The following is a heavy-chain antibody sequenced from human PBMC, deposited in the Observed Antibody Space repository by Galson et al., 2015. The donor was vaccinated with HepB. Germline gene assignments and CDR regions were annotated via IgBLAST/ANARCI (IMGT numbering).Heavy chain of an antibody. V-gene: IGHV4-61*02. CDR1: GGSINSGSYY. D-gene: IGHD3-22*01. CDR2: LYTSGGT. CDR3: AREPLDSSMIVVVTPPGWFDP. Sequence: TLSLTCTVSGGSINSGSYYWSWLRQPAGKGLEWIGRLYTSGGTNYNPSLKSRVTISVDTSKNQFSLKLSSVTAADTAVYYCAREPLDSSMIVVVTPPGWFDPWGQGTLVTVSS. J-gene: IGHJ5*02.